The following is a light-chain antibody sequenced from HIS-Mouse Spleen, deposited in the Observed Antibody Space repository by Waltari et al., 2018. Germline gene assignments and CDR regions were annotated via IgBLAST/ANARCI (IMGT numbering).Light chain of an antibody. CDR3: CSYAGSSTWV. CDR2: EGS. J-gene: IGLJ3*02. CDR1: SSDVGSYNL. Sequence: QSALTQPASVSGSPGQSITISCTGTSSDVGSYNLVSWYQQHPGKAPKLMIYEGSTRPVGVSNRFSGSKSGNTASLTISGLQAEDEADYYCCSYAGSSTWVFGGGTKLTVL. V-gene: IGLV2-23*01.